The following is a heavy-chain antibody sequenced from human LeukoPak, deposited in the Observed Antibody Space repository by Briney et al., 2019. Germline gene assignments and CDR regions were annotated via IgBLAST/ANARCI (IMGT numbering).Heavy chain of an antibody. Sequence: KPSETLSLTCTVSGGSISSYYWSWIRQPPGKGLEWIGYIYYSGSTNYNPSLKSRVTISVDTSKNQFSLKLSSVTAADTAVYYCARLKSTEVDYWGQGTLVTVSS. V-gene: IGHV4-59*08. CDR2: IYYSGST. CDR3: ARLKSTEVDY. CDR1: GGSISSYY. J-gene: IGHJ4*02.